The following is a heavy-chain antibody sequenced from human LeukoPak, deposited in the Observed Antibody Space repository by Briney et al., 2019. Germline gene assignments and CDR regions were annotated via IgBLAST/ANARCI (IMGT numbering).Heavy chain of an antibody. CDR3: ASTFYGDSPPY. J-gene: IGHJ4*02. CDR1: GFTASSNY. CDR2: IYSGGST. Sequence: GRSLRLSCPPSGFTASSNYMSWVRQAPGKRLEWVSVIYSGGSTYYADSVKGRFTISRDNSKNTLYLQMNSLRAEDTAVYYCASTFYGDSPPYWGQGTLVTVSS. D-gene: IGHD4-17*01. V-gene: IGHV3-66*01.